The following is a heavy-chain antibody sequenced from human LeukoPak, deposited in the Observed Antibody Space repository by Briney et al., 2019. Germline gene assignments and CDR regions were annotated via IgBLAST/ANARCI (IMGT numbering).Heavy chain of an antibody. CDR2: ISGSGGST. CDR1: GFTFSSYA. V-gene: IGHV3-23*01. J-gene: IGHJ4*02. CDR3: AKDGPIVGATIPGY. D-gene: IGHD1-26*01. Sequence: PGGSLRLSCAASGFTFSSYAMSWVRQAPGKGLEWVSAISGSGGSTYYADSVKGRFTISRDNSKNTPYLQMNSLRAEDTAVYYCAKDGPIVGATIPGYWGQGTLVTVSS.